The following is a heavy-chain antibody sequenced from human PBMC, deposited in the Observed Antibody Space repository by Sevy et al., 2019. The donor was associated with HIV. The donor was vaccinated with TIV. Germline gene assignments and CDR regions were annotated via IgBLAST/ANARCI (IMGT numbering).Heavy chain of an antibody. CDR3: ARVDYGDYVRYYYYYGMDV. D-gene: IGHD4-17*01. Sequence: ASVKVSCKASGYTFTSYGISWVRQAPGQGLEWMGWISAYNGNTNYAQKLQGRVTMTTDTSTSTAYAELRSLRSDDTAVYYCARVDYGDYVRYYYYYGMDVWGQGTTVTVSS. J-gene: IGHJ6*02. CDR2: ISAYNGNT. CDR1: GYTFTSYG. V-gene: IGHV1-18*01.